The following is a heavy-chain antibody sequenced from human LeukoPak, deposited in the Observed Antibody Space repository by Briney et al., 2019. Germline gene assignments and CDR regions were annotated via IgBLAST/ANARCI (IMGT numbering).Heavy chain of an antibody. CDR1: GGSISSYY. J-gene: IGHJ3*02. CDR3: ARGLYYYDSSGYYYIDAFDI. V-gene: IGHV4-59*01. CDR2: IYYSGST. Sequence: PSETLSLTCTVSGGSISSYYWSWIRQPPGKGLEWIGYIYYSGSTNYNPSLKSRVTISVDTSKNQFSLKLGSVTAADTAVYYCARGLYYYDSSGYYYIDAFDIWGQGTMVTVSS. D-gene: IGHD3-22*01.